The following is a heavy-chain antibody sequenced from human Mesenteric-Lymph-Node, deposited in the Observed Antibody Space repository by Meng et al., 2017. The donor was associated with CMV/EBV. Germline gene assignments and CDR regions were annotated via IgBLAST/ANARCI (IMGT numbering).Heavy chain of an antibody. J-gene: IGHJ1*01. CDR2: IYYSGST. D-gene: IGHD1-26*01. V-gene: IGHV4-59*01. CDR1: GGSISSYY. Sequence: SETLSLTCTVSGGSISSYYWSWIRQPPGKGLEWIGYIYYSGSTNYNPSLKSRVTISIDTSKNQFSLRLSSVTAADTAVYYCAREGGEGTYSTFQHWGQGTLVTVSS. CDR3: AREGGEGTYSTFQH.